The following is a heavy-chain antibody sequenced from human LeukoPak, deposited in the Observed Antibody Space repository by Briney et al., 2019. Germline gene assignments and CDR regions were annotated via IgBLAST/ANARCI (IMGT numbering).Heavy chain of an antibody. CDR3: ASDSFYDSGGYFYY. J-gene: IGHJ4*02. Sequence: SETLSLTCSVSGGSISSFYWSWVRQPAGKGLEWIGRISTRGNADYNPSLKSRVTLSVDTSKNQFSLKLSSVTAADTAMYYCASDSFYDSGGYFYYWGQGTLVTVSS. V-gene: IGHV4-4*07. CDR2: ISTRGNA. CDR1: GGSISSFY. D-gene: IGHD3-22*01.